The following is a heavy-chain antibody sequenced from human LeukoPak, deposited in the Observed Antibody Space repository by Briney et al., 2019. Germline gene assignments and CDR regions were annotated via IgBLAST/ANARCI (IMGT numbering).Heavy chain of an antibody. CDR1: GFTFSSYG. J-gene: IGHJ4*02. D-gene: IGHD1-26*01. V-gene: IGHV3-30*02. CDR3: ARAAGSGSDIDY. CDR2: IRYDGSNK. Sequence: GGSLRLSCAASGFTFSSYGMHWARQAPGKGLEWVAFIRYDGSNKYYADSVKGRFTISRDNAKNSLYLQMNSLRAEDTAVYYCARAAGSGSDIDYWGQGTLVTVSS.